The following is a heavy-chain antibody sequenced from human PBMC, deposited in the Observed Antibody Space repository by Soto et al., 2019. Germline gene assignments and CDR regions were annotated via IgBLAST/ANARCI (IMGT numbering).Heavy chain of an antibody. CDR2: IIPIFGSP. Sequence: QVQLVQSGAEVKKPGSSVRVSCKASGGTLRSHAINWVRQAPGQGLEWMGCIIPIFGSPYYAQKFQGRVPITADESSITAYLELSSLRYEYTAGYSCAGKVDIPYYHGMDVWGHGNTVTVSS. J-gene: IGHJ6*02. V-gene: IGHV1-69*19. CDR1: GGTLRSHA. CDR3: AGKVDIPYYHGMDV. D-gene: IGHD2-2*01.